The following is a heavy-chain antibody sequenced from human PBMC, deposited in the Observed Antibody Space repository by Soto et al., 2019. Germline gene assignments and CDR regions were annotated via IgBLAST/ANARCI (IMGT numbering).Heavy chain of an antibody. CDR1: GFTFSNHW. D-gene: IGHD3-9*01. CDR2: INSDGSIT. CDR3: ARVLDYDLLTGQDY. V-gene: IGHV3-74*01. Sequence: EVQLVESGGGLVQPGESLRLSCAASGFTFSNHWMHWVRQAPGKGLVWVSHINSDGSITNYADSVRGRVTISRDNSNNTLYLQVNSLRSEDTAVYYCARVLDYDLLTGQDYGGLGTLVTVCS. J-gene: IGHJ4*02.